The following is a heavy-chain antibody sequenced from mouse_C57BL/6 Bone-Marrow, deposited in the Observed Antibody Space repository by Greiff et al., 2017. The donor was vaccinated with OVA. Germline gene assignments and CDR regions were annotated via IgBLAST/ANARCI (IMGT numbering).Heavy chain of an antibody. V-gene: IGHV5-12*01. J-gene: IGHJ4*01. Sequence: EVHLVESGGGLVQPGGSLKLSCAASGFTFSDYYMYWVRQTPEKRLEWVAYISNGGGSTYYPDTVKGRFTISRDNAKNTLYLQMSRLKSEDTAMYYCAREGKFVTTVVGAMDDWGQGTSVTVSS. CDR2: ISNGGGST. CDR1: GFTFSDYY. D-gene: IGHD1-1*01. CDR3: AREGKFVTTVVGAMDD.